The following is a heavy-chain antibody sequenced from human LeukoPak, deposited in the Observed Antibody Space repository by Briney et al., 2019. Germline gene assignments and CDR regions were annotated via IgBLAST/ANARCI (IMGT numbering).Heavy chain of an antibody. CDR1: GGSFSGYY. J-gene: IGHJ4*02. D-gene: IGHD3-9*01. CDR2: INHSGST. CDR3: ARGVLDDILTGYEIGFDY. V-gene: IGHV4-34*01. Sequence: SETLSLTCAVYGGSFSGYYWSWIRQPPGKGLEWIGEINHSGSTNYNPSLKSRVTISVDTSKNQFSLKLSSVTAADTAVYYCARGVLDDILTGYEIGFDYWGQGTLVTVST.